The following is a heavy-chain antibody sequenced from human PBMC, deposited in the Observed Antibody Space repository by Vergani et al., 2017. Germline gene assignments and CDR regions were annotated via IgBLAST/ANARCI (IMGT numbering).Heavy chain of an antibody. J-gene: IGHJ4*02. CDR1: VGSFSGYY. V-gene: IGHV4-34*01. CDR2: INHSGST. D-gene: IGHD1-26*01. CDR3: ARVTEFIVGATTSFDY. Sequence: QVQLQQWGAGLLKPSETLSLTCAVYVGSFSGYYWSWIRQPPWRGLEWIGEINHSGSTNYNTSLKSRVTISVDTSKNQFSLKLSSVTAADTAVYYCARVTEFIVGATTSFDYWGQGTLVTVSS.